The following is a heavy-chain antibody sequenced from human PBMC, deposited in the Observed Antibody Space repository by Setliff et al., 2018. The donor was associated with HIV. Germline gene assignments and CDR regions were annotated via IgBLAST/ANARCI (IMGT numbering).Heavy chain of an antibody. Sequence: PGGSLRLSCAASGFTFSSYAMHWVRQAPGKGLEWVAVISYDGTNKYFADSVKGRFTISRDNAKNSLYLQMNSLRAEDTAVYYCVRDGGSTSWNFLYYYGMDVWGQGTTVTVSS. CDR1: GFTFSSYA. J-gene: IGHJ6*02. CDR2: ISYDGTNK. CDR3: VRDGGSTSWNFLYYYGMDV. D-gene: IGHD2-2*01. V-gene: IGHV3-30-3*01.